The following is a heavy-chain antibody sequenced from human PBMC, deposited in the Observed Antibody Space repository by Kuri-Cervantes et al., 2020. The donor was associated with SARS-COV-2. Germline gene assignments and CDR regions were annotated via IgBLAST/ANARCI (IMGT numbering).Heavy chain of an antibody. CDR3: ARDTVRGVIRYYFDY. CDR2: ISSSGSTI. V-gene: IGHV3-11*04. J-gene: IGHJ4*02. CDR1: GFTFSDSY. Sequence: LSLTCAASGFTFSDSYMSWIRPAPGKGLGWVSYISSSGSTIYYADAVKGRITISGNTAKNSLYLQMNRQRAEETAVYYCARDTVRGVIRYYFDYWGQGTLVTVSS. D-gene: IGHD3-16*02.